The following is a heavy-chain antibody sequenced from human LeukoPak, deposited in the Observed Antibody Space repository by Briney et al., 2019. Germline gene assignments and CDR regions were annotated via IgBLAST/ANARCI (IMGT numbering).Heavy chain of an antibody. Sequence: SVKVSCKASGDTFSSYAISWVRQAPGQGLEWMGGIIPIFGTANYAQKFQGRVTITADESTSTAYMELSSLRSEDTAVYYCRLLWFGESNYYHMDVWGKGTTVTASS. D-gene: IGHD3-10*01. CDR2: IIPIFGTA. CDR1: GDTFSSYA. CDR3: RLLWFGESNYYHMDV. V-gene: IGHV1-69*13. J-gene: IGHJ6*03.